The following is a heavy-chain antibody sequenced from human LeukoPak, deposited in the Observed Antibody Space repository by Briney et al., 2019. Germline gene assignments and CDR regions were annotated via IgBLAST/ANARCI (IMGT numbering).Heavy chain of an antibody. Sequence: GGSPRLSCTASGFTFINYAMNWVRRAPGKGREWVSAISGSGSNTYYTDSVKDRFTISRDNSKNSLYLQMNSLRPKDTAVYYCAKSQREACCYGMDVWGQGTTVTVS. J-gene: IGHJ6*02. CDR1: GFTFINYA. D-gene: IGHD1-26*01. CDR2: ISGSGSNT. V-gene: IGHV3-23*01. CDR3: AKSQREACCYGMDV.